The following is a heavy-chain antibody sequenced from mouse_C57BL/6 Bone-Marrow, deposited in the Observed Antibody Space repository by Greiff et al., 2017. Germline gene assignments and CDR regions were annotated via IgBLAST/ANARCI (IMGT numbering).Heavy chain of an antibody. CDR2: ISRGSSTI. CDR1: GFTFSDYG. V-gene: IGHV5-17*01. Sequence: EVKLVESGGGLVKPGGSLKLSCAASGFTFSDYGMHWVRQAPEKGLEWVAYISRGSSTIYYADTVKGRFTISRDNAKNTLFLQWTSLRSEDTAMYYFARCYGSSYVERYYFDYWGQGTTLTVSS. D-gene: IGHD1-1*01. CDR3: ARCYGSSYVERYYFDY. J-gene: IGHJ2*01.